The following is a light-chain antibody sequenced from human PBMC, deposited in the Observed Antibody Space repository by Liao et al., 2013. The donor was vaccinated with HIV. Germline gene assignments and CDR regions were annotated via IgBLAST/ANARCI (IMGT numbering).Light chain of an antibody. CDR3: QSADSSGTYSYV. J-gene: IGLJ1*01. Sequence: SYDLTQPPSVSVSPGQTASITCSGGKLRDKHASWYQQKPGQSPVLVIYQDRKRPSGIPERFSGSSSGTTVTLTISGVQAEDEADYYCQSADSSGTYSYVFGTGTKVTVL. CDR2: QDR. CDR1: KLRDKH. V-gene: IGLV3-25*03.